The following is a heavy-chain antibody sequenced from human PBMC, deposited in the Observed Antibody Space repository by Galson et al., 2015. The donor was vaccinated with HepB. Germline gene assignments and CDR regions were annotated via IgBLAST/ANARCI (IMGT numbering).Heavy chain of an antibody. CDR2: ISGNGGNI. Sequence: SLRLSCAASGFTFSSRGLSWVRQPPGKGLEWVAVISGNGGNIHYADSVKGRFTISRDNSKNTLYLQMKSLRADDTATYYCVSDQYIQGSYFNFDSWGQGTRVTVSP. CDR3: VSDQYIQGSYFNFDS. V-gene: IGHV3-23*01. CDR1: GFTFSSRG. J-gene: IGHJ4*02. D-gene: IGHD3-10*01.